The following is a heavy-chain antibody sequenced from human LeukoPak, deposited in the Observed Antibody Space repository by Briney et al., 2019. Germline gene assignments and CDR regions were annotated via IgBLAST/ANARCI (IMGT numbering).Heavy chain of an antibody. V-gene: IGHV3-23*01. Sequence: PGGSLRLSCAASGFTFSNYAMTWVRQAPGKGLEYVSAISGRGGDTYYADSVKGRFTISRDNSKNTVSLQMNSLRAEDTAVYFCAKSPRHFSGPTYWGQGTLVTVSS. CDR3: AKSPRHFSGPTY. CDR2: ISGRGGDT. J-gene: IGHJ4*02. D-gene: IGHD3-3*02. CDR1: GFTFSNYA.